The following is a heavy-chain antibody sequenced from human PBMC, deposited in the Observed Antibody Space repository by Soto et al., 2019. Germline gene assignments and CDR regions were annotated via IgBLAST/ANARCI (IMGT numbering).Heavy chain of an antibody. CDR2: IGGSGDST. CDR3: AKYSREVNSVDHFQH. V-gene: IGHV3-23*01. CDR1: GFTFSRYA. Sequence: VQLLDSGGTLVQPGGSLRLSCAASGFTFSRYAMSWVRQAPRKGLEWVSAIGGSGDSTHYADSVKGRFAIPRDNSTNMVYLQINSLRAEYTAAYYCAKYSREVNSVDHFQHWGQCTLVTVSS. J-gene: IGHJ1*01. D-gene: IGHD2-21*01.